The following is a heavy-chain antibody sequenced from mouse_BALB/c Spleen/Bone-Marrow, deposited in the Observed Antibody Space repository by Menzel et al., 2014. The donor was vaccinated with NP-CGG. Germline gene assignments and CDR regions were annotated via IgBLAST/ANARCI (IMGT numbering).Heavy chain of an antibody. CDR1: GYTFTRYT. J-gene: IGHJ4*01. CDR2: INPSSAYT. Sequence: QVQLQQSGAELARPGATVKTSCQASGYTFTRYTMHWEKQRPGQGLEWIGYINPSSAYTNYNQKFKDKATLTADKSSSTAYMQLSSLTSEDSAVYYCTTRYYAIDYWGQGTSVTVSS. CDR3: TTRYYAIDY. V-gene: IGHV1-4*01.